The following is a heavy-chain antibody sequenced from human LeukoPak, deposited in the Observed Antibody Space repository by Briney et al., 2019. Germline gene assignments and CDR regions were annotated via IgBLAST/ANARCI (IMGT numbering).Heavy chain of an antibody. CDR1: GYSISSGYY. CDR3: ARRRAGLRRDLWFDP. Sequence: SETLSLTCTVSGYSISSGYYWGWIRQPPGKGLEWIGSIYHSGSTNYNPSLKSRVTISVDTSKNQFSLKLSSVTAADTAVYYCARRRAGLRRDLWFDPWGQGTLVTVSS. V-gene: IGHV4-38-2*02. J-gene: IGHJ5*02. CDR2: IYHSGST. D-gene: IGHD2-15*01.